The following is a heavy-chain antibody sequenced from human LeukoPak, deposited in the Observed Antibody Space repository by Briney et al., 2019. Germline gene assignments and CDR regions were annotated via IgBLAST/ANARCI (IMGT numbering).Heavy chain of an antibody. CDR1: GSTLSDLA. Sequence: ASVKVSCKVSGSTLSDLAINWVRQAPGKGLEYVAGSDPEDGETFHAQNFQGRITMTEDTSIDTAYMELSSLRSEDTAVYYCVTARARLFCYFDVWGRGTLVTVSS. V-gene: IGHV1-24*01. J-gene: IGHJ2*01. CDR3: VTARARLFCYFDV. D-gene: IGHD6-6*01. CDR2: SDPEDGET.